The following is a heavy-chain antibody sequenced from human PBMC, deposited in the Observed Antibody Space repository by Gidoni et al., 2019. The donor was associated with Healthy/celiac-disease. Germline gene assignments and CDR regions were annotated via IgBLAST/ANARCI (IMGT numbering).Heavy chain of an antibody. CDR3: AKALIGDGMGATT. D-gene: IGHD1-26*01. CDR1: GFTFSSYG. V-gene: IGHV3-30*02. Sequence: QVQLVESGGGVVQPGGSLRLSCAASGFTFSSYGMHWVRQAPGKGLEWVAFIRYDGGNKYYADSVKGRFTISRDNSKNTLYLQMNSLRAEDTAVYYCAKALIGDGMGATTWGQGTLVTVSS. CDR2: IRYDGGNK. J-gene: IGHJ5*02.